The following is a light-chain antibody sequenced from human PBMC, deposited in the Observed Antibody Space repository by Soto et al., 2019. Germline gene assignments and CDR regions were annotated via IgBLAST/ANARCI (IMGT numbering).Light chain of an antibody. V-gene: IGKV3-15*01. CDR1: QSVNSD. Sequence: EIVLTQSPATLSVSPGNRATLSCRASQSVNSDLAWYQQKPGQAPRLLIYGASTRATGTPTRFSGSGSGTEFTLTISRLQSEDFAVYYCLQYNNWPPYTFGQGTKLEIK. J-gene: IGKJ2*01. CDR2: GAS. CDR3: LQYNNWPPYT.